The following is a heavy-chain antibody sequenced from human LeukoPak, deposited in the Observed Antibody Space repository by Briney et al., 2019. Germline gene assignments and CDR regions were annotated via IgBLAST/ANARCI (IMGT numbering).Heavy chain of an antibody. Sequence: PGGSLRLSCAASGFTFHSHAMTWVRQAPGKGLEWVSGISDSGGSTYYADSVKGRFTISRDNSRNTLYLQMNSLRAEDTAVYYCAKDSHCSSTSCYDYYYYYMDVWGKGTTVTVSS. D-gene: IGHD2-2*01. J-gene: IGHJ6*03. CDR2: ISDSGGST. CDR1: GFTFHSHA. V-gene: IGHV3-23*01. CDR3: AKDSHCSSTSCYDYYYYYMDV.